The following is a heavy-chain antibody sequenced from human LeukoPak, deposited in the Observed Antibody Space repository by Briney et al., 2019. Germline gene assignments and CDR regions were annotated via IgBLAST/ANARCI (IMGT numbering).Heavy chain of an antibody. Sequence: ASVKVSCKASGYTFTGHYMHWVRQAPAQGLEWMGWINPKNAGTNYAQKFQGRVTMTRDTSTGTVYMELSRLRSDDTAVYYCAMTHYIATAPGGFYYWGQGTLVTVSS. CDR3: AMTHYIATAPGGFYY. CDR1: GYTFTGHY. V-gene: IGHV1-2*02. D-gene: IGHD5-18*01. J-gene: IGHJ4*02. CDR2: INPKNAGT.